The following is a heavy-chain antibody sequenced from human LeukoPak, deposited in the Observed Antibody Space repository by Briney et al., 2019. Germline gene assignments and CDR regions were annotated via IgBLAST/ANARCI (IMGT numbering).Heavy chain of an antibody. J-gene: IGHJ4*02. CDR2: ISSSSSYI. CDR1: GFPFSTYT. V-gene: IGHV3-21*01. Sequence: KPGGSLRLSCAASGFPFSTYTMNWVRQAPGEGLEWVSSISSSSSYIYYADSVKGRFTISRDNAKKSLYLQMNSLRAEDTAVYFCARELEENGSFYFDYWGQGTLVTVSS. D-gene: IGHD1-26*01. CDR3: ARELEENGSFYFDY.